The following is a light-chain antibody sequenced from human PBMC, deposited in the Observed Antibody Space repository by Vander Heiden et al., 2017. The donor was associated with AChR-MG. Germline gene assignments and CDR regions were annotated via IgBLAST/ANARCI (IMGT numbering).Light chain of an antibody. CDR2: RAS. CDR1: QSIGTW. V-gene: IGKV1-5*03. CDR3: QQCSSYSDIS. Sequence: DIQMTQSPSTLSASVGDRVTITCRASQSIGTWLVWYQQNQGKSPRLLIYRASNLESGVPSRFSGSGSGTEFTLTISSLQPDDFGTYYCQQCSSYSDISFGQGTRLEIK. J-gene: IGKJ5*01.